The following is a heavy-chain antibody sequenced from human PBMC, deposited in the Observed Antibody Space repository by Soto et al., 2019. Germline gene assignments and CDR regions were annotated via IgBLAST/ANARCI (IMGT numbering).Heavy chain of an antibody. CDR2: ISYDGSNK. CDR1: GYTFSSYA. D-gene: IGHD3-10*01. Sequence: GGSLRLSCAASGYTFSSYAMHWVRQAPGKGLEWVAVISYDGSNKYYADSVKGRFTISRDNSKNTLYLQMNSLRAEDTAVYYCARDKGPVRAPSAFDIRGQGTMVTVSS. J-gene: IGHJ3*02. CDR3: ARDKGPVRAPSAFDI. V-gene: IGHV3-30-3*01.